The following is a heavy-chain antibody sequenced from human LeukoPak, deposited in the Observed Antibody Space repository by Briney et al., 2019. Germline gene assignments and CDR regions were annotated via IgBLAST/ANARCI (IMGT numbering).Heavy chain of an antibody. Sequence: SETLSLTCTVSGGSISSYYWSWLRQTPGKGMEWIGYIYYSGRTNYNPSLKSRVTISVDTSKNQFSLKLSSVTAADTAVYYCARDRGYCSSTSCYTNDAFDIWGQGTMVTVSS. CDR1: GGSISSYY. D-gene: IGHD2-2*02. CDR3: ARDRGYCSSTSCYTNDAFDI. J-gene: IGHJ3*02. V-gene: IGHV4-59*01. CDR2: IYYSGRT.